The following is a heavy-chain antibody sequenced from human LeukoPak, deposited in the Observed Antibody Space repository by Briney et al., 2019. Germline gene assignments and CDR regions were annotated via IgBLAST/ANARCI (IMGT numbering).Heavy chain of an antibody. Sequence: GGSLRLSCAASGFILSDHYMDWVRQAPGKGLEWVGRTRNEANIYTTKYAASVKGRFTISRDDSKNSLYLQMNSLKTEDTAVYYCASPVGATTVRAFDIWGQGTMVTVSS. D-gene: IGHD1-26*01. V-gene: IGHV3-72*01. CDR2: TRNEANIYTT. J-gene: IGHJ3*02. CDR1: GFILSDHY. CDR3: ASPVGATTVRAFDI.